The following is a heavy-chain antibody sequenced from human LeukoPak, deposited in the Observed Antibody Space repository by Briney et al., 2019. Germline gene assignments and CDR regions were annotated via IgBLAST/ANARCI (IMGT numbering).Heavy chain of an antibody. CDR1: GYGFTGYY. CDR3: ARVLDYYDSSGYYDAFDI. Sequence: ASVKVSCKASGYGFTGYYMHWVRQAPGQGLEWMGWINPNSGGTNYAQKFQGRVTMTRDTSISTAYMELSRLRSDDTAVYYCARVLDYYDSSGYYDAFDIWGQGTMVTVSS. D-gene: IGHD3-22*01. V-gene: IGHV1-2*02. J-gene: IGHJ3*02. CDR2: INPNSGGT.